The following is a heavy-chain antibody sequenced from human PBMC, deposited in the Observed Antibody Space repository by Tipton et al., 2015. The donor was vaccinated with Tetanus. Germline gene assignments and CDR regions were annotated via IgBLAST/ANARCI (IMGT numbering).Heavy chain of an antibody. Sequence: LSLTCEVSGGSSSSFYWSWIRQPPGGGLEWIGEINQRGTPYNPPLNRRATISVASSATQLSLIITSMTAADAAVYYCAVLPKHWQAPRGAPWGQGILVTVSS. CDR2: INQRGT. V-gene: IGHV4-34*01. CDR1: GGSSSSFY. D-gene: IGHD1-1*01. J-gene: IGHJ5*02. CDR3: AVLPKHWQAPRGAP.